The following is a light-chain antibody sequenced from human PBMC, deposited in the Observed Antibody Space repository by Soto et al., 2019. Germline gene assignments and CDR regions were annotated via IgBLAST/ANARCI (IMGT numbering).Light chain of an antibody. CDR3: GSYTTRHTYV. Sequence: QSALTQPASVSGSPGQSITISCTGTSSDVGGYNSVSWYQQHPGSAPKLMIYEVSNRPSGVSNRFSGSKSDNTASLTISGLQAEDEADYYCGSYTTRHTYVFGTGTKLTVL. CDR1: SSDVGGYNS. J-gene: IGLJ1*01. V-gene: IGLV2-14*01. CDR2: EVS.